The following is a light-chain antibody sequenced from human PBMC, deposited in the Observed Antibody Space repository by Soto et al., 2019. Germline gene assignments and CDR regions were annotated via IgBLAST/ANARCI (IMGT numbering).Light chain of an antibody. Sequence: DIQMTQSPSTLSASVVDRFTITFRASQSISSWLAWYQQKPGKAPKLLIYDASSLESGVPSRFSGSGSGTDFTLTISSLQPEDFATYYCLKDINYPWTCGQGNKVAIK. CDR1: QSISSW. CDR3: LKDINYPWT. J-gene: IGKJ1*01. CDR2: DAS. V-gene: IGKV1-5*01.